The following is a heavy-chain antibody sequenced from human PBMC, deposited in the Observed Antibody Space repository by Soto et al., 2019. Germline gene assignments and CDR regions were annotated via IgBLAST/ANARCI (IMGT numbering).Heavy chain of an antibody. Sequence: QVQLVQSGAEVKKPGSSVKVSCKASGGTFSSYTISWVRQAPGQGLEWMGRIIPILGIANYAQKFQGRVTITADKSTSTAYMELSSLRSEDTAVYYCAIDLGGQLVGNYYYYMDVWGKGTTVTVSS. CDR3: AIDLGGQLVGNYYYYMDV. CDR1: GGTFSSYT. V-gene: IGHV1-69*08. CDR2: IIPILGIA. D-gene: IGHD6-6*01. J-gene: IGHJ6*03.